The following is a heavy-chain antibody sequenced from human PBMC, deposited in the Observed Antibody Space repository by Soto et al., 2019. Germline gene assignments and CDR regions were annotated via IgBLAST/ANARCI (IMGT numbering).Heavy chain of an antibody. D-gene: IGHD2-15*01. CDR2: IKSKANGGTT. J-gene: IGHJ4*02. V-gene: IGHV3-15*07. CDR3: TTGVRI. Sequence: GGSLRLSCVGSGFTFSNPWMTWVRQAPGKGLEWVGHIKSKANGGTTEYAAPVKGRFTISRDDSKNTVYLQMESLKTEDTAVYYCTTGVRIWGQGTLVTVSS. CDR1: GFTFSNPW.